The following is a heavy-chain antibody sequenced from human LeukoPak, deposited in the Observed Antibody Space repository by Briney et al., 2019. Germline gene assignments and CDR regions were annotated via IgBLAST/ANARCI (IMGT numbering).Heavy chain of an antibody. V-gene: IGHV4-39*01. CDR3: GRSKSYFYGMDV. CDR2: IYYSGNT. J-gene: IGHJ6*02. Sequence: PSETLSLTCTVSGGSISSRSYYWGWIRQPPGKGLEWIGTIYYSGNTYYNPSLKSRITISVDTSKNQFSLKLSPVTAADTAVYYCGRSKSYFYGMDVWGQGTTVTVSS. CDR1: GGSISSRSYY.